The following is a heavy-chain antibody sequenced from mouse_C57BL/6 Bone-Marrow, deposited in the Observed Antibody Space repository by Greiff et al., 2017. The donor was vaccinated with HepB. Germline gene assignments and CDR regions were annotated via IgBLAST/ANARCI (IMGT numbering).Heavy chain of an antibody. CDR2: IYPGEGDT. Sequence: QVQLQQSGPELVKPGASVKISCKASGYAFSSSWMNWVKQRPGKGLEWIGRIYPGEGDTNYNGKFKGKATLTADKSSSTAYMQLSSLTSEDSAVYFCARRLRPYYYAMDYWGQGTSVTVSS. V-gene: IGHV1-82*01. D-gene: IGHD1-2*01. CDR1: GYAFSSSW. J-gene: IGHJ4*01. CDR3: ARRLRPYYYAMDY.